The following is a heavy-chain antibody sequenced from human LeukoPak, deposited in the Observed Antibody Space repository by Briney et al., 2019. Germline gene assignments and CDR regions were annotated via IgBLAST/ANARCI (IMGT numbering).Heavy chain of an antibody. V-gene: IGHV1-18*01. CDR2: ISTYNGKT. Sequence: VASVKVSCKTSDYTFTSYGITWVRQAPGQGLEWMGWISTYNGKTNYVDKFQGRVTMTTDTFTKTVYMHLRSLRSDDTALYYCARRPYYGDLNPDYFDYWGQGTLVTVSS. J-gene: IGHJ4*02. CDR3: ARRPYYGDLNPDYFDY. D-gene: IGHD3-16*01. CDR1: DYTFTSYG.